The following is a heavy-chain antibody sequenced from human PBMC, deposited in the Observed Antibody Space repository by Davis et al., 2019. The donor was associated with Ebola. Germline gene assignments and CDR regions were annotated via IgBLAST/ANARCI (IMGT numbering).Heavy chain of an antibody. CDR2: ISWNSGSI. V-gene: IGHV3-9*02. CDR1: GSSSDAYA. CDR3: ARDLRYGSSRDYYFDY. Sequence: PGGSLRPSCQPPGSSSDAYAMHWVRHAPGKGLGWVSGISWNSGSIGYPDSVKGRFTISRDNAKNSLYLQMNSLRAEDTAVYYCARDLRYGSSRDYYFDYWGQGTLVTVSS. J-gene: IGHJ4*02. D-gene: IGHD6-13*01.